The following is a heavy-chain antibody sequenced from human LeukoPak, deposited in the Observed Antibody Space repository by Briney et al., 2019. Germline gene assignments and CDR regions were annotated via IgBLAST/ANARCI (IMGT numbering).Heavy chain of an antibody. CDR1: GGSISSSSYY. V-gene: IGHV4-39*02. CDR3: ARDRDDKGPVRYYFDY. J-gene: IGHJ4*02. D-gene: IGHD3-9*01. CDR2: IYYSGST. Sequence: SETLSLTCTVPGGSISSSSYYWGWIRQPPGKGLEWIGSIYYSGSTYYNPSLKSRVTISVDTSKNQFSLKLSSVTAADTAVYYCARDRDDKGPVRYYFDYWGQGTLVTVSS.